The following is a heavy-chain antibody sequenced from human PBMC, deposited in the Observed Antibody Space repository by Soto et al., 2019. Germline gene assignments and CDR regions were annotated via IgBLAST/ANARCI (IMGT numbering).Heavy chain of an antibody. D-gene: IGHD3-22*01. V-gene: IGHV3-7*01. CDR2: IKGEGSNT. CDR3: ARDVPLYSYDNGFYWANDY. Sequence: HPGGSLRLSCAASGFTFSDFWMSWVRQAPGTGLEWVADIKGEGSNTYYVASVKGRFTISRDNAKNSLYLQMNSLRVEDTAVYYCARDVPLYSYDNGFYWANDYWGQGTLVTVS. J-gene: IGHJ4*02. CDR1: GFTFSDFW.